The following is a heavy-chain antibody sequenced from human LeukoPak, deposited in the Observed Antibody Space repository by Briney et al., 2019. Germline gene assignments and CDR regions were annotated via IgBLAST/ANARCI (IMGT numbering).Heavy chain of an antibody. Sequence: GGSLRLSCAASGFTFSSDWMHWVRQAPGKGLVWVSRISSDGSSTSYADSVKGRFTISRDNTKNTLYLQMNSLRDEDTAVYYCTRGRAYNYGHFDYWGQGTLVTVSS. CDR2: ISSDGSST. V-gene: IGHV3-74*01. J-gene: IGHJ4*02. CDR3: TRGRAYNYGHFDY. D-gene: IGHD5-18*01. CDR1: GFTFSSDW.